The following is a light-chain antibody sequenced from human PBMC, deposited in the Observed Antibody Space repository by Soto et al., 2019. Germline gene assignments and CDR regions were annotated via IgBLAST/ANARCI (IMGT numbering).Light chain of an antibody. CDR2: DNS. J-gene: IGLJ1*01. Sequence: QSALKQPPSVSGAPGQRVTISCTGSSSNIGAGYDVHWYQQLPGTAPKLLIYDNSNRPSGVPDRFSGSKSGTSASLAITGLQAEDEADYYCQSYDSSLSVFGTGTKVTVL. V-gene: IGLV1-40*01. CDR1: SSNIGAGYD. CDR3: QSYDSSLSV.